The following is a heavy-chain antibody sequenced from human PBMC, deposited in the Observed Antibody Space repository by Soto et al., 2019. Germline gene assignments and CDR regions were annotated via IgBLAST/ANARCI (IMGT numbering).Heavy chain of an antibody. CDR1: GYTFTSYG. Sequence: EASVKVSCKASGYTFTSYGISWVRQAPGQGLEWMGWISAYNGNTNYAQKLQGRVTMTTDTSTSTAYMELRSLRSDDTAVYYCARDDGTPTYYYYGMDVWGQGTTVTVSS. CDR2: ISAYNGNT. D-gene: IGHD1-26*01. J-gene: IGHJ6*02. V-gene: IGHV1-18*04. CDR3: ARDDGTPTYYYYGMDV.